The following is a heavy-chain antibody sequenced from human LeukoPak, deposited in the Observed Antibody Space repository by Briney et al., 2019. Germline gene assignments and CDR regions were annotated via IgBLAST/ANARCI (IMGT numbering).Heavy chain of an antibody. Sequence: GGSLRLSCAASGFTFGGYAMHWVRQTPGKGLEWVSSISWNSGSIVYADSVKGRFTISRDNAKKSLYLQMNSLRAEDTAFSSCAKGLRGYSYGYDYWGQGTLVTVSS. J-gene: IGHJ4*02. CDR1: GFTFGGYA. V-gene: IGHV3-9*01. CDR3: AKGLRGYSYGYDY. CDR2: ISWNSGSI. D-gene: IGHD5-18*01.